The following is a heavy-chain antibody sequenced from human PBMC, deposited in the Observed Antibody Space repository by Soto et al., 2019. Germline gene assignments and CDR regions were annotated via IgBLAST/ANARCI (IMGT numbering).Heavy chain of an antibody. V-gene: IGHV1-69*13. Sequence: ASVKVSCKASGGTFSSYAISWVRQAPGQGLEWMGGIIPIFGTANYAQKFQGRVTITADESTSTAYMELSSLRSEDTAVYYCARGRSPPSGEIDYWGQGTLVTVSS. D-gene: IGHD3-10*01. CDR2: IIPIFGTA. CDR1: GGTFSSYA. CDR3: ARGRSPPSGEIDY. J-gene: IGHJ4*02.